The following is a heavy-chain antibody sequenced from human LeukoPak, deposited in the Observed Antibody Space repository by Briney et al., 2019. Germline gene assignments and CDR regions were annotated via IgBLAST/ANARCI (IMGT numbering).Heavy chain of an antibody. CDR3: ARPKGYYYDSSGHAFDI. Sequence: PGGSLRLSCAASGFTFDDYGMSWVRQAPGKGLEWVSGINWNGGSTGYADSVKGRFTISRDNAQNSLYLQMNSLRAEDTALYYCARPKGYYYDSSGHAFDIWGQGTMVTVSS. CDR1: GFTFDDYG. D-gene: IGHD3-22*01. V-gene: IGHV3-20*04. CDR2: INWNGGST. J-gene: IGHJ3*02.